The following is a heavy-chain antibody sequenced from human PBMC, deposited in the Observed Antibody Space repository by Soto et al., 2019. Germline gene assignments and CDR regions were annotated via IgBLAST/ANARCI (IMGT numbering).Heavy chain of an antibody. CDR3: ARGLGAFDI. CDR1: GGSFSGYD. CDR2: INHSGST. V-gene: IGHV4-34*01. Sequence: QVQLQQWGAGLLKPSETLSLTCAVYGGSFSGYDWSWIRQPPGKGLERIGEINHSGSTNYNPSLKSRVTISVDTSKNQFSLKLSSVTAADTAVYYCARGLGAFDIWGQGTMVTVSS. J-gene: IGHJ3*02. D-gene: IGHD3-16*01.